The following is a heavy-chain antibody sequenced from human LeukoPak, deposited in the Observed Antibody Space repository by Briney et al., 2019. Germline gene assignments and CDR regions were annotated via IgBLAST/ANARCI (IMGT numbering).Heavy chain of an antibody. CDR3: ARAKKIYCSSTSCYDNYYYYYMDV. CDR2: IKQDGSEK. Sequence: GGSLRLSCAASGFTFSSYWMSWVRQAPGKGLEWVANIKQDGSEKYYVDSVKGRFTISRDNAKNSLYLQMNSLRAEDTAVYYCARAKKIYCSSTSCYDNYYYYYMDVWGKGTTVTVSS. V-gene: IGHV3-7*01. J-gene: IGHJ6*03. D-gene: IGHD2-2*01. CDR1: GFTFSSYW.